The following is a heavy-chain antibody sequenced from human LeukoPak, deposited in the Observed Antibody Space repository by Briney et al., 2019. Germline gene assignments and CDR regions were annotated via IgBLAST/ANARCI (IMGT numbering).Heavy chain of an antibody. V-gene: IGHV4-59*08. CDR1: GGSISSYY. D-gene: IGHD3-10*01. CDR3: ARHSITMVRGVIHNWFDP. J-gene: IGHJ5*02. CDR2: IYYSGST. Sequence: PSETLSLTCTVSGGSISSYYWSWIRQPPGRGLEGIGYIYYSGSTNYNPSLKSRVTISVDTSKNQVSLKLSSVTAADTAVYYCARHSITMVRGVIHNWFDPWAREPWSPSPQ.